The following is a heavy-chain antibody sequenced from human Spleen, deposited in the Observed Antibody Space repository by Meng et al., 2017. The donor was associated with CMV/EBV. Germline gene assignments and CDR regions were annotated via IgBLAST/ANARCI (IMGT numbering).Heavy chain of an antibody. J-gene: IGHJ5*02. CDR1: GFTFSSYW. Sequence: GGSLRLSCAASGFTFSSYWMNWVRQAPGKGLEWVSSISTTSTYIYYSDSVKGRFTISRDNAKNSLYLQMNSLRAEDTAVYYCARGTVGATMGWFDPWGQGTLVTVSS. CDR2: ISTTSTYI. CDR3: ARGTVGATMGWFDP. D-gene: IGHD1-26*01. V-gene: IGHV3-21*01.